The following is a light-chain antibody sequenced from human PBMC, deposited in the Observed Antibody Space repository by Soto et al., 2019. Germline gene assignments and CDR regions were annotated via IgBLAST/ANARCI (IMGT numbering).Light chain of an antibody. Sequence: DIQMTQSPSSLSASVGDRVTITCRASQSISSYVNWYQQKPGKAPKLLIYAASRLPSGVPGRFSGSGSGTDFPLPISSLQSQDFATYYCKQSYSTPRTFGQGTTVHIK. V-gene: IGKV1-39*01. CDR2: AAS. J-gene: IGKJ1*01. CDR1: QSISSY. CDR3: KQSYSTPRT.